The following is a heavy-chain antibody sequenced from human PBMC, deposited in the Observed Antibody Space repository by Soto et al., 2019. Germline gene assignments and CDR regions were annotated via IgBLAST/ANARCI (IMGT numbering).Heavy chain of an antibody. CDR3: TRDGILLWFGELFHYYYGMDA. D-gene: IGHD3-10*01. Sequence: GGSLRLSCTASGFTFGDYAMSWVRQAPGKGLEWVGFIRSKAYGGTTEYAASVKGRFTISRDDSKSIAYLQMNSLKTEDTAVYYCTRDGILLWFGELFHYYYGMDAWGQGTTVTVSS. V-gene: IGHV3-49*04. J-gene: IGHJ6*02. CDR1: GFTFGDYA. CDR2: IRSKAYGGTT.